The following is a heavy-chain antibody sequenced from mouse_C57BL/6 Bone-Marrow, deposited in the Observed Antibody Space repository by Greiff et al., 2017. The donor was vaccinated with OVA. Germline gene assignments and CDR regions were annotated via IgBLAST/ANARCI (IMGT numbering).Heavy chain of an antibody. D-gene: IGHD1-1*01. Sequence: EVHLVESGAELVRPGASVKLSCTASGFNIKDDYMHWVKQRPEQGLEWIGWIDPENGDTEYASKFQGKATITADTSSNTAYLQLSSLTSEDTAVYYCTTSGSSLSWFAYWGQGTLVTVSA. V-gene: IGHV14-4*01. CDR1: GFNIKDDY. CDR2: IDPENGDT. J-gene: IGHJ3*01. CDR3: TTSGSSLSWFAY.